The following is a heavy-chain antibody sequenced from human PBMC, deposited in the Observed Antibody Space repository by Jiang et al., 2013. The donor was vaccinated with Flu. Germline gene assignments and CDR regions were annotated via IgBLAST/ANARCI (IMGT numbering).Heavy chain of an antibody. D-gene: IGHD3-22*01. CDR2: T. V-gene: IGHV4-39*07. CDR3: ARQDYYDSSGPLDY. Sequence: TYYNPSLKSRVTISVDTSKNQFSLKLSSVTAADTAVYYCARQDYYDSSGPLDYWGQGTLVTVSS. J-gene: IGHJ4*02.